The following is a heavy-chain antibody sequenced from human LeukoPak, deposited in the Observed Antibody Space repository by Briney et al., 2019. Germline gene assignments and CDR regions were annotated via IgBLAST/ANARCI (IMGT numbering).Heavy chain of an antibody. V-gene: IGHV4-59*01. D-gene: IGHD2-2*01. CDR1: GGSISSYY. J-gene: IGHJ6*03. Sequence: SSETLSLTCTVSGGSISSYYWSWIRQPPGKGLEWIGYIYYSGSTNYNPSLKSRVTISVDTSKNQFSLKLSSVTAADTAVYYCARGTGVVPAAIDYYYSYMDVWGKGTTVTVSS. CDR3: ARGTGVVPAAIDYYYSYMDV. CDR2: IYYSGST.